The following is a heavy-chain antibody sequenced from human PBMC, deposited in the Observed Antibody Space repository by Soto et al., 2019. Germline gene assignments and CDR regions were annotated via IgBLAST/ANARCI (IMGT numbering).Heavy chain of an antibody. CDR1: GFTCSGYG. D-gene: IGHD3-10*01. CDR3: AKMMVRGELYDAFDI. CDR2: ISYDGSNK. V-gene: IGHV3-30*18. Sequence: PGGSLRLSCAASGFTCSGYGMHWVRQAPSKGLEWVAVISYDGSNKYYADSVKGRFTISRDNSKNTLYLQMNSLRAEDTAVYYCAKMMVRGELYDAFDIWGQGTMVTVSS. J-gene: IGHJ3*02.